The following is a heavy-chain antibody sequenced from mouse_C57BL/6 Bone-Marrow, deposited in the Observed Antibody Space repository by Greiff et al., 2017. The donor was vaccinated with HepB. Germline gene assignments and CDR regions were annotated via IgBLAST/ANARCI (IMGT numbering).Heavy chain of an antibody. Sequence: EVKLMESGGGLVQPGGSLKLSCAASGFTFSDYGMAWVRQAPRKGPEWVAFISNLAYSIYYADTVTGRFTIARENAKNTLYLEMSSLRSEDTAMYYCTRRITTGDYWYFDVWGTGTTVTVSS. CDR2: ISNLAYSI. V-gene: IGHV5-15*01. J-gene: IGHJ1*03. CDR3: TRRITTGDYWYFDV. D-gene: IGHD1-1*01. CDR1: GFTFSDYG.